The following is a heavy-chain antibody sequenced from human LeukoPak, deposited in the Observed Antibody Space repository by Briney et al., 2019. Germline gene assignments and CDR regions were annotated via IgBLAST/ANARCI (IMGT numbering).Heavy chain of an antibody. V-gene: IGHV3-23*01. Sequence: GGSLRLSCGASGFTFSGYAMNWVRQAPRKGLEWVSAISGSGDSTYYADSVKGRFTISRDNSKNTLYLQMNSLRADDTAVYYCARGVIASGGNDFDYWGQGTLVTVSS. CDR3: ARGVIASGGNDFDY. D-gene: IGHD6-13*01. CDR1: GFTFSGYA. J-gene: IGHJ4*02. CDR2: ISGSGDST.